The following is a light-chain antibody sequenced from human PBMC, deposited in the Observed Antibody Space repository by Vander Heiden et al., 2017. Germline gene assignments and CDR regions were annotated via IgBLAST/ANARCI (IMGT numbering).Light chain of an antibody. V-gene: IGKV1-33*01. Sequence: NHMTTSPSSLSASAGDRVTITCQASQDISNYLNWYQQKPGKDPKLLIYDASNLERGVPSRFSGSGSGTDFTCTISGLQPEDIATYYCQQYDNHPLAFGGGTKVEIK. CDR3: QQYDNHPLA. J-gene: IGKJ4*01. CDR2: DAS. CDR1: QDISNY.